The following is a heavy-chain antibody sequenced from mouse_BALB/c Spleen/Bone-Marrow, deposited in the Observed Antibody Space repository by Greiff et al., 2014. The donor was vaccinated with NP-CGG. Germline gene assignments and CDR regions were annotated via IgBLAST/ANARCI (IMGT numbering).Heavy chain of an antibody. Sequence: VQLQQSGAELVKPGAPVKLSCKASGYTFISYWMNWVKQRPGRGLEWIGRIDPSDSETHYNQKFKDKATLTVDKSSSTAYIQLSSLTSEDSAVYYCARNWVYFDYWGQGTTLTVSS. J-gene: IGHJ2*01. V-gene: IGHV1-69*02. CDR3: ARNWVYFDY. CDR1: GYTFISYW. CDR2: IDPSDSET. D-gene: IGHD4-1*01.